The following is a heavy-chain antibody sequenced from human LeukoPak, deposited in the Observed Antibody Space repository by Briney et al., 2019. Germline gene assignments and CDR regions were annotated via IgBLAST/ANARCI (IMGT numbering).Heavy chain of an antibody. J-gene: IGHJ4*02. CDR2: IWSDGSNK. V-gene: IGHV3-33*01. CDR1: GCTFSDYG. D-gene: IGHD3-10*01. CDR3: VRASGSFDY. Sequence: GGSLRLSCAASGCTFSDYGIHWVRRAPGKGLEWVAVIWSDGSNKYYADSVKGRFTISRDNSRKTLYLQMNSLRVDDTAVYYCVRASGSFDYWGQGTLVTVSS.